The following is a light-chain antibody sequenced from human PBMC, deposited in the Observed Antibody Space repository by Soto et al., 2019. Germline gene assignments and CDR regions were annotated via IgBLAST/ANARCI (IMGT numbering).Light chain of an antibody. CDR1: RGVSSY. J-gene: IGKJ3*01. CDR3: QQYNNWPKT. CDR2: DAS. Sequence: EIVLTQSPATLSLSPGERATLSCRASRGVSSYLAWYQHKPGQAPRLLIYDASNRATGIPARFSGSGPGTDFTLTISRLEPEDFAVYYCQQYNNWPKTFGPGTKVDIK. V-gene: IGKV3D-11*01.